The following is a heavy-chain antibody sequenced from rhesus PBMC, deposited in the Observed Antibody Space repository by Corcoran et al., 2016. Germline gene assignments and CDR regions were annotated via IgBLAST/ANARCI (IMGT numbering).Heavy chain of an antibody. CDR3: AREIYGVDS. J-gene: IGHJ6*01. CDR1: GGSISGGYY. CDR2: IYGNSAST. Sequence: QVQLQESGPGLVKPSEPLSLTCAVSGGSISGGYYWGWIRQHPGKGLECSGNIYGNSASTNYNPTRKRRVTISKDTSKKQFSLKLSSVTAADTAVYYCAREIYGVDSWGQGVVVTVSS. V-gene: IGHV4S7*01.